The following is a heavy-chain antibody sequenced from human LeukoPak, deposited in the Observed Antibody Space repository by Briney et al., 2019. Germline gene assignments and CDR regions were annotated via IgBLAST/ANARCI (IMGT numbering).Heavy chain of an antibody. CDR3: AREDYDTLTGYYYYYYGMDV. J-gene: IGHJ6*02. CDR2: INPNSGGT. CDR1: GYTFTGYY. Sequence: ASVKVSCKASGYTFTGYYMHWVRQAPGQGLEWMGWINPNSGGTNYAQKFQGRVTMTRDTSISTAYMELSRLRSDDTAVYYCAREDYDTLTGYYYYYYGMDVWGQGTTVTVSS. V-gene: IGHV1-2*02. D-gene: IGHD3-9*01.